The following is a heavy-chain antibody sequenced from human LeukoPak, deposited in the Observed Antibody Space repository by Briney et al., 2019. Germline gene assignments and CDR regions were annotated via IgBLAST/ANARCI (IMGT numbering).Heavy chain of an antibody. CDR2: INHSGST. Sequence: PSETLSLTCAVYGGSFSDYYRSWIRQPPGKGLEWIGDINHSGSTNYNLSLKSRITISVDTSKNHFSLNLSSVTAADTAVYYCARGGWRPEYFQYWGQGTLVTVSS. CDR1: GGSFSDYY. CDR3: ARGGWRPEYFQY. V-gene: IGHV4-34*01. D-gene: IGHD6-19*01. J-gene: IGHJ1*01.